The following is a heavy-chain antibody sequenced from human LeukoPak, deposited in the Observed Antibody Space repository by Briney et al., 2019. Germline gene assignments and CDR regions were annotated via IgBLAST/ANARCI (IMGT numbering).Heavy chain of an antibody. CDR3: ATLNWDDGEVSGFDH. D-gene: IGHD1-26*01. V-gene: IGHV3-7*01. Sequence: PGGSLRLSCVASGFNFSDYYMSWIRQAPGKGLEWVANIKKDETEIYYADSVKGRFTISRDNAKRSLYLQMNVLRAADTAVYYCATLNWDDGEVSGFDHWGWGIMVTVSS. J-gene: IGHJ5*02. CDR2: IKKDETEI. CDR1: GFNFSDYY.